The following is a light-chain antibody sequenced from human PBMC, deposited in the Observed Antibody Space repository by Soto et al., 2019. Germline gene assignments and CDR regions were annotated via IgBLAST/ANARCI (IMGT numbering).Light chain of an antibody. CDR1: QAIRSY. Sequence: DIQMTQSPSSLSASVGDRVSITCRASQAIRSYLNWYQQKPGKAPELLIYATSNLQSGAPPRFSASGSGTEFTLTISSLQPEDFATYYFQQGYSTQWTSGQGTKVEIK. V-gene: IGKV1-39*01. J-gene: IGKJ1*01. CDR2: ATS. CDR3: QQGYSTQWT.